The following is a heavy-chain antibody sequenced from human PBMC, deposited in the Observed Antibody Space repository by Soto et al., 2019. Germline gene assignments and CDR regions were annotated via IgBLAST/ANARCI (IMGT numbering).Heavy chain of an antibody. D-gene: IGHD5-18*01. CDR2: INPNSGGT. CDR3: ARRGHQIWSNYGMDV. J-gene: IGHJ6*02. Sequence: ASVKDSCKASGYTFTGYYMHWVGQAAGQGLEWMGWINPNSGGTNYAQKFQGRVTMTRDTSISTAYMELSRLRSDDTAVYYCARRGHQIWSNYGMDVWGQGTPVTVSS. V-gene: IGHV1-2*02. CDR1: GYTFTGYY.